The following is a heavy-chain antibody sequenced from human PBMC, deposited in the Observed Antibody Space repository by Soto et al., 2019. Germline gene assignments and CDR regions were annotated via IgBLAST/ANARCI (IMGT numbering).Heavy chain of an antibody. CDR3: TRAGSSGWYDY. Sequence: GSLRLSCTASGFTFGDYAMSWFRQAPGKGLEWVGFIRSKAYGGTTEYAASVKGRFTISRDDSKSIAYLQMNSLKTEDTAVYYCTRAGSSGWYDYWGQGTLVTVSS. J-gene: IGHJ4*02. CDR1: GFTFGDYA. D-gene: IGHD6-19*01. CDR2: IRSKAYGGTT. V-gene: IGHV3-49*03.